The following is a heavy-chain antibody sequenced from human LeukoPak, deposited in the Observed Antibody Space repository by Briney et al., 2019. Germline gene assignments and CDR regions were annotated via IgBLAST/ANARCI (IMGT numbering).Heavy chain of an antibody. V-gene: IGHV3-11*04. D-gene: IGHD1-26*01. CDR1: GFTFSDYY. CDR3: SRSGGWDSRGWVDP. J-gene: IGHJ5*02. CDR2: ISSSGSTI. Sequence: GGSLRLSCAASGFTFSDYYMSWIRQAPGKGLEWVSYISSSGSTIYYADSVKGRFTISRANAKNSLYLQMNSLRAEYTAVYYCSRSGGWDSRGWVDPWGQGTLVTVSS.